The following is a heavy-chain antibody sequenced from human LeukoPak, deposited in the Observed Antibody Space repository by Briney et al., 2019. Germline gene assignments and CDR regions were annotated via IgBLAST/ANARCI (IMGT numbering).Heavy chain of an antibody. CDR1: GFTLSTYS. V-gene: IGHV3-21*01. CDR3: ARDVFSLGSGRYVGGGFDI. D-gene: IGHD1-26*01. Sequence: GGSLRLSCAASGFTLSTYSMSWVRQAPGKGLEWVSSIGSSSTYIYYADSVKGRFTISRDNAKNSLYLQMNSLRAEDTAVYYCARDVFSLGSGRYVGGGFDIWGQGTMVTVSS. J-gene: IGHJ3*02. CDR2: IGSSSTYI.